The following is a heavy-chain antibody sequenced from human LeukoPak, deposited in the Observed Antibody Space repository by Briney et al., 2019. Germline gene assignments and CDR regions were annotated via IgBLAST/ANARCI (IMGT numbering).Heavy chain of an antibody. Sequence: GGSLRLSCAASGFTVSSNYMSWVRQAPGKGLEWVSVTYSGGDTYYADSVKGRFTISRDNSKNTLYLQMNSLRAEDTAVYYCARGYDSTPYGQGTLVTASS. CDR3: ARGYDSTP. V-gene: IGHV3-66*01. CDR2: TYSGGDT. J-gene: IGHJ5*02. D-gene: IGHD3-22*01. CDR1: GFTVSSNY.